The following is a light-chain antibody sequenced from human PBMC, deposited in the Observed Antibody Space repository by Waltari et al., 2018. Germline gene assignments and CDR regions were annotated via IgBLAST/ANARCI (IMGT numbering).Light chain of an antibody. CDR3: QTWGTGFVI. CDR2: INSDGSH. V-gene: IGLV4-69*02. CDR1: SAHSSYA. Sequence: QPVVTQSSSASASLGASVKLTCTLDSAHSSYAVAWYQLQAEKGPRFLMKINSDGSHSKGDEIADRFSGSSSGAERFLSISSVQSEDEADYYCQTWGTGFVIFGGGTKLTVL. J-gene: IGLJ2*01.